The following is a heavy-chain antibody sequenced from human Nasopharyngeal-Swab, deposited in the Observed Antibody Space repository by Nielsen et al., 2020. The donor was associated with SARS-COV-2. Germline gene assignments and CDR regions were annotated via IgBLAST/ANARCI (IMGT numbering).Heavy chain of an antibody. V-gene: IGHV4-34*01. J-gene: IGHJ4*02. D-gene: IGHD3-10*01. CDR1: GGSFSGYY. CDR2: INHSGST. CDR3: ARVYGSGKGWYYFDY. Sequence: SETLSLTCAVYGGSFSGYYWSWIRQPPGKGLEWIGEINHSGSTNYNPSLKSRVTISVDTSKNHFSLKLSSVTAADTAVYYCARVYGSGKGWYYFDYWGQGTLVTVSS.